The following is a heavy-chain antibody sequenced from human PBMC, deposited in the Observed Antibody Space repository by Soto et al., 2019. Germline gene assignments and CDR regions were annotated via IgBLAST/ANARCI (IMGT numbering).Heavy chain of an antibody. V-gene: IGHV4-4*02. Sequence: QVQLQESGPGLVKPSGTLSLTCAVSGASISSGWWTWVRQPPGKGQEWIGETLYSGRTNYNSSLNSRVTISIDKSKKQFSLNLSSVTAADTAVYYCSSRVTDAPTLGQGTLVSVSS. D-gene: IGHD3-10*01. CDR3: SSRVTDAPT. CDR1: GASISSGW. J-gene: IGHJ5*02. CDR2: TLYSGRT.